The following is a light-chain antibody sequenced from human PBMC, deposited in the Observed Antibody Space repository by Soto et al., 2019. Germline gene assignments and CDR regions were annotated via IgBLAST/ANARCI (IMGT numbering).Light chain of an antibody. V-gene: IGKV1D-12*01. J-gene: IGKJ5*01. CDR2: ATS. Sequence: DIQMTQSPSSLSAPFGDTVSISCRSSQDVGRWLSWYQQKPGKAPKILIFATSTLQSGVPSRFSGSGSGTEFTLTITSLQSEDFATYYCQQARSFPVTFGQGTRLEI. CDR1: QDVGRW. CDR3: QQARSFPVT.